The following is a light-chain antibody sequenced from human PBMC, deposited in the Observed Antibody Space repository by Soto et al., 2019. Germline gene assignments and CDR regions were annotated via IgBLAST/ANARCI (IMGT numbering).Light chain of an antibody. CDR1: SSNIGAGYD. J-gene: IGLJ1*01. CDR2: GNS. CDR3: CSYAGSSTLV. V-gene: IGLV1-40*01. Sequence: QSVLTQPPSVSGAPGQRVTISCTGSSSNIGAGYDVHWYQQLPGTAPKLLIYGNSNRPSGVPDRFSGSKSGNTASLTISGLQAEDEADYYCCSYAGSSTLVFGTGTKVTGL.